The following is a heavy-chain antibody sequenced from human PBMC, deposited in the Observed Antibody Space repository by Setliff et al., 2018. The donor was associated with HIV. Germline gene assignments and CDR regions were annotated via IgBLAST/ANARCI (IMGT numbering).Heavy chain of an antibody. CDR2: IHSGGST. J-gene: IGHJ4*02. CDR1: GFTFSNAW. V-gene: IGHV3-66*01. Sequence: GGSLRLSCAASGFTFSNAWMNWVRQAPGRGLEWVSVIHSGGSTYYADSVKGRFIISRDNSKNTLYLQMNSLRAEDTAVYYCARELAASGLGYFDSWGRGILVTVSS. CDR3: ARELAASGLGYFDS. D-gene: IGHD3-22*01.